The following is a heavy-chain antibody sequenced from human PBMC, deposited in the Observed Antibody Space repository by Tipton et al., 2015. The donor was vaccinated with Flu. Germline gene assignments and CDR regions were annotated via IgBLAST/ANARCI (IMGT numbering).Heavy chain of an antibody. Sequence: RSLRLSCAASGFTFSSYGMHWVRQAPGKGLEWVAVIWYDGSNKYYADSVKGRFTISRDNSKNTLYLQMNSLRAEDTAVYYCARYQVDGVADYWGQGTLVTVSS. CDR3: ARYQVDGVADY. D-gene: IGHD3-16*01. CDR1: GFTFSSYG. J-gene: IGHJ4*02. V-gene: IGHV3-33*01. CDR2: IWYDGSNK.